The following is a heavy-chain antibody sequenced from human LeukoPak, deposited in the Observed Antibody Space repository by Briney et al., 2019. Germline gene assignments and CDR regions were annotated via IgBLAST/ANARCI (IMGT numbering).Heavy chain of an antibody. J-gene: IGHJ3*02. Sequence: GGTLRLSCAASEFTLSNYAMNWVRQAPGKGLKWVSSINGSGDKTYYADSVKGRFTISRDNAKNSLYLQMNSLRAEDTAVYYCARDSYDSSGYYYAAFDIWGQGTMVTVSS. CDR2: INGSGDKT. D-gene: IGHD3-22*01. CDR1: EFTLSNYA. CDR3: ARDSYDSSGYYYAAFDI. V-gene: IGHV3-23*01.